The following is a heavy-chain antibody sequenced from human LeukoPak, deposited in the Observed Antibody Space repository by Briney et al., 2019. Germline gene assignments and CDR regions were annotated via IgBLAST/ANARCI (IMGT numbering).Heavy chain of an antibody. CDR2: IYYSGST. J-gene: IGHJ4*02. V-gene: IGHV4-61*01. CDR1: GYSISSGYY. CDR3: ARNLGGQWLVQGY. D-gene: IGHD6-19*01. Sequence: SETLSLTCTVSGYSISSGYYWSWIRQPPGKGLEWIGYIYYSGSTNYNPSLKSRVTISVDTSKNQFSLKLSSVTAADTAVYYCARNLGGQWLVQGYWGQGTLVTVSS.